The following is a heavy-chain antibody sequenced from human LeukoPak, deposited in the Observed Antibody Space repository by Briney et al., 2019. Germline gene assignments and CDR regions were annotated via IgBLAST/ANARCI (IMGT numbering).Heavy chain of an antibody. CDR3: ARDLSALPHYYDSSGGRYFDY. CDR2: ISSSSSYI. D-gene: IGHD3-22*01. Sequence: GGSLRLSCAASGFTFSSYSMNWVRQAPGKGLEWVSSISSSSSYIYYADSVKGRFTISRDNAKNSLYLQMNSLRAEDTAVYYCARDLSALPHYYDSSGGRYFDYWGQGTLVTVSS. V-gene: IGHV3-21*01. J-gene: IGHJ4*02. CDR1: GFTFSSYS.